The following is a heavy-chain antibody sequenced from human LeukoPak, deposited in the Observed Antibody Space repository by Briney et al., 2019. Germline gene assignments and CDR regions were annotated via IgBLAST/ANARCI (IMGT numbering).Heavy chain of an antibody. Sequence: GASVKVSCKASGYTFTGYYMHWVRQAPGQGLEWMGWINPNSGGTNYAQKFQGRVTMTRDTSISTAYMELSRLRSEDTAVYYCARRWGHYGDYYYYYYMDVWGKGTTVTVSS. CDR2: INPNSGGT. D-gene: IGHD4-17*01. J-gene: IGHJ6*03. CDR3: ARRWGHYGDYYYYYYMDV. V-gene: IGHV1-2*02. CDR1: GYTFTGYY.